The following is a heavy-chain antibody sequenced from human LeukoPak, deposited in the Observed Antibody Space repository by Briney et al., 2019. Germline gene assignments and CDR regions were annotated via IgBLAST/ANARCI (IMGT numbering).Heavy chain of an antibody. D-gene: IGHD3-16*01. CDR1: GESFSGYY. CDR3: ARRGTRAR. J-gene: IGHJ4*02. V-gene: IGHV4-34*01. CDR2: INHSGST. Sequence: SETLSLTCAVYGESFSGYYWSWIRQPPGKGLEWIGEINHSGSTNYNPSLKSRVTISVDTSKNQFSLKLNSVTAADTAVYYCARRGTRARWGQGTLVTVSS.